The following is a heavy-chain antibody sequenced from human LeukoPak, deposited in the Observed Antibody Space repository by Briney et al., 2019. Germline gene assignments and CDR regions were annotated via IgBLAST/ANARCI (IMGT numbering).Heavy chain of an antibody. CDR3: ARDQGYYGSGSSYYFDY. J-gene: IGHJ4*02. D-gene: IGHD3-10*01. Sequence: PGGSLRLSCAASGFTFSSYSMNWVRQAPGKGLEWVSYISSSSSTIYYADSVKGRFTISRDNAKNSLYLQMNSLRAEDTAVYYCARDQGYYGSGSSYYFDYWGQGTLVTVSS. CDR2: ISSSSSTI. V-gene: IGHV3-48*01. CDR1: GFTFSSYS.